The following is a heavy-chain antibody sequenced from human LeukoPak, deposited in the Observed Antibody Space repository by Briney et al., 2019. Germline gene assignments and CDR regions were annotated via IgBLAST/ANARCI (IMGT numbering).Heavy chain of an antibody. CDR1: GFTFSSYW. V-gene: IGHV3-7*01. D-gene: IGHD5-18*01. Sequence: PGGSLRLSCAASGFTFSSYWMSWVRQAPGKGLEWVANIKQDGSEKYYVDSVKGRSTISRDNAKNSLYLQMDSLRAEDTAVYYCARENVDTAMVNDAFDIWGQGTMVTVSS. CDR3: ARENVDTAMVNDAFDI. J-gene: IGHJ3*02. CDR2: IKQDGSEK.